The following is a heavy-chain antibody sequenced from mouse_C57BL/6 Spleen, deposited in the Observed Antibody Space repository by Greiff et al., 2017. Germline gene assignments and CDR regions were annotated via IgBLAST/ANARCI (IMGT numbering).Heavy chain of an antibody. Sequence: VKLVESGPGLVAPSQRLSITCTVSGFSFTSYAISWVRQPPGKGLEWLGVIWTGGGTNYNSALKSRLSISNDNSKSQVFLKMNSLQTDDTARYYCARHYGSSYVAMDYWGQGTSVTVSS. D-gene: IGHD1-1*01. CDR3: ARHYGSSYVAMDY. J-gene: IGHJ4*01. CDR2: IWTGGGT. CDR1: GFSFTSYA. V-gene: IGHV2-9-1*01.